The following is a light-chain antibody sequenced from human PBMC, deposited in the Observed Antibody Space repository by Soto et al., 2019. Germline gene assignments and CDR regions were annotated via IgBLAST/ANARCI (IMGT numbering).Light chain of an antibody. CDR1: SSDVGGYNY. CDR2: DVS. CDR3: CSYAGSYIPYV. Sequence: QSVLTQPRSVSGFPGQSVTISCTGTSSDVGGYNYVSWYQQHPGKAPKLMIYDVSKRPSGVPDRFSGSKSGNTASLTISGLQAEDEADYYCCSYAGSYIPYVFGTGTKVTVL. V-gene: IGLV2-11*01. J-gene: IGLJ1*01.